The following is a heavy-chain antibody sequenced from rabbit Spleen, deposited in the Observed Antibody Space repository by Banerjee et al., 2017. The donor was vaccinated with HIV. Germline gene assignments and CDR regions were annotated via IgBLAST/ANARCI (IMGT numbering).Heavy chain of an antibody. CDR3: ARLGHGDYPYAYGLKL. CDR2: IYSGSSGSA. J-gene: IGHJ4*01. D-gene: IGHD2-1*01. CDR1: GFDFSVYG. V-gene: IGHV1S45*01. Sequence: QEQLVESGGGLVQPGGSLKVSCKASGFDFSVYGLSWVRQAPGKGLEWIACIYSGSSGSAYYASWAKGRFTISKTSSTTVTLQMTSLTAADTATYFCARLGHGDYPYAYGLKLWGQGTLVTVS.